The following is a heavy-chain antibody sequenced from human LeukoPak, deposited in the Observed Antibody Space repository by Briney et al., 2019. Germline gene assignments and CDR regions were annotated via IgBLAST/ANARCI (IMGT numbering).Heavy chain of an antibody. CDR1: GGSISSTTSY. D-gene: IGHD2-2*03. CDR2: IYYSGST. Sequence: SETLSLTCDVSGGSISSTTSYWGWIRQPPGTGLEWIGRIYYSGSTIYNPSLKSRVTISVDTSKNQLSLRLSSVTAADTAVYYCARHGSTDYFDYWGQGTLVTVSS. CDR3: ARHGSTDYFDY. J-gene: IGHJ4*02. V-gene: IGHV4-39*01.